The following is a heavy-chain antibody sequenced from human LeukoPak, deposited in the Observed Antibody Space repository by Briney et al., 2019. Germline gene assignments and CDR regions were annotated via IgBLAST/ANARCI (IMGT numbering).Heavy chain of an antibody. CDR2: IRYDGSNK. J-gene: IGHJ4*02. CDR1: GFTFSSYG. Sequence: GGSLRLSCAASGFTFSSYGMHWVRQAPGKGLEWVAFIRYDGSNKYYADSVKGRFTISRDNSKNTLYLQMNSLRAEDTAVYYCARGRVGATVAPDYWGQGTLVTVSS. D-gene: IGHD1-26*01. V-gene: IGHV3-30*02. CDR3: ARGRVGATVAPDY.